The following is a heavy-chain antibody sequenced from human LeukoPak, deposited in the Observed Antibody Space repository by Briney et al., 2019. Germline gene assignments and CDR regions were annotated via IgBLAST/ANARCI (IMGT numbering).Heavy chain of an antibody. J-gene: IGHJ4*02. CDR3: ATSNGYYLY. CDR1: GYTLSQLS. Sequence: ASVKVSCKVSGYTLSQLSMHWVRQAPGKGLEWMGGFDPEDGETIYAQNFRGRVTMTEDRSTDTAYMEMDSLRSEDTAVYYCATSNGYYLYWGQGTLVTVSS. CDR2: FDPEDGET. D-gene: IGHD3-22*01. V-gene: IGHV1-24*01.